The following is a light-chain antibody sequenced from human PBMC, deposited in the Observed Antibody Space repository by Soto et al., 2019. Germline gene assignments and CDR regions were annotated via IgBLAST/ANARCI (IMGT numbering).Light chain of an antibody. CDR3: SSYTSSKSYV. V-gene: IGLV2-14*01. CDR1: SIDIGGYNY. CDR2: DVS. Sequence: SVLTQPASVSGSPGQSITISCTGTSIDIGGYNYVSWYQQHPGKAPKLMIYDVSNRPSGVSNRFSGSKSGHTASLTISGLQAEDEADYYCSSYTSSKSYVFGTGTKVTV. J-gene: IGLJ1*01.